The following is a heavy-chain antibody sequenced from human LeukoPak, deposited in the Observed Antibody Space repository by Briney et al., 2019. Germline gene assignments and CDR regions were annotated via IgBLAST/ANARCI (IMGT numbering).Heavy chain of an antibody. CDR2: MSYDGSNK. Sequence: GGSLRLSCAASGFTFSSYGMHWVRQAPGKGLEWVAVMSYDGSNKYYADSVKGRFTISRDNSKNTLYLQMNSLRAEDTAVYYCAKDAYCGGDCYPPPRSRHWGQGTLVTVFS. J-gene: IGHJ1*01. CDR3: AKDAYCGGDCYPPPRSRH. V-gene: IGHV3-30*18. CDR1: GFTFSSYG. D-gene: IGHD2-21*02.